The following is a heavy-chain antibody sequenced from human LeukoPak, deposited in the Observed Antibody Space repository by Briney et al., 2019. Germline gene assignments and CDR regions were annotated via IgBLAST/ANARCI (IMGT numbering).Heavy chain of an antibody. D-gene: IGHD3-10*01. CDR1: GGSISSYY. V-gene: IGHV4-4*07. CDR2: IYTSGST. Sequence: PSETLSHTCTVSGGSISSYYWSWIRQPAGKGLESIGRIYTSGSTTYNPSLKSRVTMSVDTSKNQFSLKLSSVTAADTAVYYCARDSGTTGEVKFDPWGQGTLVTVSS. J-gene: IGHJ5*02. CDR3: ARDSGTTGEVKFDP.